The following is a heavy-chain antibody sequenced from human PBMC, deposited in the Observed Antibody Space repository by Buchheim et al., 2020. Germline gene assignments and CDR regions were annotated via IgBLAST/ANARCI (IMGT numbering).Heavy chain of an antibody. J-gene: IGHJ6*02. CDR3: AKDFLQLWNQDYYYGMDV. D-gene: IGHD5-18*01. CDR2: IRYDGSNK. Sequence: QVQLVESGGGVVQPGRSLRLSCAASGFTFSSYGMHWVRQAPGKGLEWVAFIRYDGSNKYYADSVKGRFTISRDNSKNTLYLQMNSLRAEDTAGYYCAKDFLQLWNQDYYYGMDVWGQGTT. CDR1: GFTFSSYG. V-gene: IGHV3-30*02.